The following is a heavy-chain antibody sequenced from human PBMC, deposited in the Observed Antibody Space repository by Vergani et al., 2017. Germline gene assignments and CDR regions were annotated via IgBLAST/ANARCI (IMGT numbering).Heavy chain of an antibody. J-gene: IGHJ3*02. CDR2: INPSGGST. CDR3: ARDRGREYSSSSDAFDI. V-gene: IGHV1-46*01. Sequence: QVQLVQSGAEVKKPGSSVKVSCKASGGTFSSYAISWVRQAPGQGLEWMGIINPSGGSTSYAQKFQGRVTMTRDTSTSTVYMELSSLRSEDTAVYYCARDRGREYSSSSDAFDIWGQGTMVTVSS. D-gene: IGHD6-6*01. CDR1: GGTFSSYA.